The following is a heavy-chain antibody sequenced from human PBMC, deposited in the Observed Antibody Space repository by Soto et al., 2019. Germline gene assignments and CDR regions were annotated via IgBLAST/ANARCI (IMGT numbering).Heavy chain of an antibody. Sequence: ASVKVSCKASGYTFTSYYMHWVRQAPGQGLEWMGIINPSGGSTSYAQKFQGRVTMTRDTSTSTVYMEPSSLRSEDTAVYYCETMAEVAASPLDHWGQGTLVTVSS. D-gene: IGHD2-15*01. CDR3: ETMAEVAASPLDH. CDR1: GYTFTSYY. CDR2: INPSGGST. V-gene: IGHV1-46*01. J-gene: IGHJ4*02.